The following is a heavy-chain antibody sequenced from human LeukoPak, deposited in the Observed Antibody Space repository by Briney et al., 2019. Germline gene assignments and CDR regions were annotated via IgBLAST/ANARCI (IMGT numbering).Heavy chain of an antibody. V-gene: IGHV3-7*01. CDR2: IKKDVNEN. CDR3: ARDFGVTNYHFDY. CDR1: GFTFSSHW. Sequence: GGSLRLSCAASGFTFSSHWMTWIRQAPGKGLEWVASIKKDVNENDYVDSVKGRFTISRDDSKNALYLQMNSLRAEDTAVYYCARDFGVTNYHFDYWGQGTLVTVSS. D-gene: IGHD3-16*01. J-gene: IGHJ4*02.